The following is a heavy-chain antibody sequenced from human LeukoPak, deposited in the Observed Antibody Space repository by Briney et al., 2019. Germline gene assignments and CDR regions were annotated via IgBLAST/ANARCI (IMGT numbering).Heavy chain of an antibody. CDR2: ISAYNGNT. V-gene: IGHV1-18*01. Sequence: ASVKVSCKTSGYTFASYGISWVRQAPGQGLEWMGWISAYNGNTNYAQKFQGRVTMTTGTSTSTAYMELRSLRSDDTAVYYCARGRVFVDTAIVSPIQYFDYWGQGTLVTVSS. J-gene: IGHJ4*02. CDR1: GYTFASYG. D-gene: IGHD5-18*01. CDR3: ARGRVFVDTAIVSPIQYFDY.